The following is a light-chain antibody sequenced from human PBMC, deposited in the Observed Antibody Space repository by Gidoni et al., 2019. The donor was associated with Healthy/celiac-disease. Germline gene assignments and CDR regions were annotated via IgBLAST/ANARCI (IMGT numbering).Light chain of an antibody. CDR1: QSISSW. Sequence: DIQMTQSPSTLSASVGDRVTITCRASQSISSWLAWYQQKPGKAPKLLIYKASSLESGVPSMFSCSGSGTEFTLTISSLQPDDFATYYCQQYNSYSLYSFGQGTKLEIK. V-gene: IGKV1-5*03. CDR3: QQYNSYSLYS. J-gene: IGKJ2*03. CDR2: KAS.